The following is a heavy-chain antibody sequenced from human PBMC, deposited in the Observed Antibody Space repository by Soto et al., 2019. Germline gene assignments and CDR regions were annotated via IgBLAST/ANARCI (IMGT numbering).Heavy chain of an antibody. V-gene: IGHV4-59*08. CDR3: ARQVAVAGTNWFDP. Sequence: QVQLQESGPGLVKPSETLSLTCTVSGGSISSYYWSWIRQPPGKGLEWIGYIYYSGSTNYNPSLTSRVTISVDTSKYQCSLKRSSVPAADTAVYYCARQVAVAGTNWFDPWGQGTLVTVSS. J-gene: IGHJ5*02. CDR2: IYYSGST. D-gene: IGHD6-19*01. CDR1: GGSISSYY.